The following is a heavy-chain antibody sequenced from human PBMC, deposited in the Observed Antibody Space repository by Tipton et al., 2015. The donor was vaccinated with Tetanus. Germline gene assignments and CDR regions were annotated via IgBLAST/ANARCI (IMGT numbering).Heavy chain of an antibody. D-gene: IGHD3-22*01. CDR3: ARDRGDYIYYGMDV. CDR2: IDPNSGGT. CDR1: GYTFTGYY. J-gene: IGHJ6*02. V-gene: IGHV1-2*02. Sequence: QLVQSGAEMKKPGASVKVSCKASGYTFTGYYMYWVRQAPGQGLEWMGWIDPNSGGTVYAQKFQGRVTMTRDTSISPAYMELSSLRSDDTAVYYCARDRGDYIYYGMDVWGPGTTVTVS.